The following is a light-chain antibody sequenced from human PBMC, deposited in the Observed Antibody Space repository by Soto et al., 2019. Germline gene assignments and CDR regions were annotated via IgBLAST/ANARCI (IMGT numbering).Light chain of an antibody. CDR1: SSDVGFYSY. J-gene: IGLJ3*02. CDR3: SSYTRSGTPV. CDR2: DVA. Sequence: QAVVTQPASVSESPGQSITISCTGTSSDVGFYSYVSWYQHHPGNAPKLLIYDVANRPSGVSNRFSGSKSDNTAYLSISGLQAEDEADYYCSSYTRSGTPVFGGGTKVTVL. V-gene: IGLV2-14*03.